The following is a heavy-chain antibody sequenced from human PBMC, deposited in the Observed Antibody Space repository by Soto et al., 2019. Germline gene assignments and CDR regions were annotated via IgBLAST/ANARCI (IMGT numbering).Heavy chain of an antibody. V-gene: IGHV1-2*02. CDR1: GYTFTGYY. CDR2: INPNSGGT. J-gene: IGHJ6*02. Sequence: ASVKVSCKASGYTFTGYYMHWVRQAPGQGLEWMGWINPNSGGTNYAQKFQGRVTMTRDTSISTAYMELSRLRSDDTAVYYCATGKRIMVRGAGDEYCDMDVLGQGTTVTVSS. D-gene: IGHD3-10*01. CDR3: ATGKRIMVRGAGDEYCDMDV.